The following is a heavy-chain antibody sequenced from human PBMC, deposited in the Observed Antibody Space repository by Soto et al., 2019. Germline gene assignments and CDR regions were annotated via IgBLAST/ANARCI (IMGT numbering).Heavy chain of an antibody. V-gene: IGHV3-48*01. CDR2: ISSRTI. Sequence: EVQLVDSGGGLVQPGGSLRLSCAASGFTFSTASMSWVRQAPGRGLEWLSYISSRTIYYADSVKGRFTISRDNAKNLLFLQMNSLIVEDTAVYYCASGVSSSVFDYWGQGTLVTVSS. J-gene: IGHJ4*02. CDR3: ASGVSSSVFDY. CDR1: GFTFSTAS. D-gene: IGHD3-10*01.